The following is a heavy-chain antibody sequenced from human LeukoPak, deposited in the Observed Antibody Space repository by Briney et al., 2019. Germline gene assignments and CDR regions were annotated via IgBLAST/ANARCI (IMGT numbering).Heavy chain of an antibody. CDR1: GGTFSSYA. CDR3: AREVTDYDILTGYLS. Sequence: ASVKVSCKASGGTFSSYAISWVRQAPGQGLEWMGRIIPILGIANYAQKFQGRVTITADKSTSTAYMELSSLRSEDTAVYYCAREVTDYDILTGYLSWGQGTLVTVSS. D-gene: IGHD3-9*01. J-gene: IGHJ4*02. V-gene: IGHV1-69*04. CDR2: IIPILGIA.